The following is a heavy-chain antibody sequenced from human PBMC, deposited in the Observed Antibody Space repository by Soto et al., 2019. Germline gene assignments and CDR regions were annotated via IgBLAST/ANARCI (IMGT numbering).Heavy chain of an antibody. CDR3: PRGRVLEDIVVVVARAAAGVDS. V-gene: IGHV1-18*01. CDR1: GYTFTSYG. CDR2: ISAYNGNT. Sequence: ASVKVSCKASGYTFTSYGISWVRRAPGQGLVRMGWISAYNGNTNYAQKLQGSVTMTTDTSTSTAYMELRRLRSDDTAVYYCPRGRVLEDIVVVVARAAAGVDSWGQGTLV. J-gene: IGHJ4*02. D-gene: IGHD2-15*01.